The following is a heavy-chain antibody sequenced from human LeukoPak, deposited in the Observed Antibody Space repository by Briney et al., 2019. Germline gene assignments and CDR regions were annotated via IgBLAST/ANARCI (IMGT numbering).Heavy chain of an antibody. CDR2: ISGGGTTT. Sequence: PGGSLRLSCAASGFTFRSYTMNWVRQAPGKGLEWVSTISGGGTTTYYADSVKGRFTISRDNSKNTLYLQMNSLRADDTAVYYCAGIGVAGQFDYWGQGTLVTVSS. J-gene: IGHJ4*02. V-gene: IGHV3-23*01. CDR3: AGIGVAGQFDY. CDR1: GFTFRSYT. D-gene: IGHD6-19*01.